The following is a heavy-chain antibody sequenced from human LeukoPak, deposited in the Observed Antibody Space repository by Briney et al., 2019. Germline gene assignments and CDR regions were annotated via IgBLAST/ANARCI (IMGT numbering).Heavy chain of an antibody. CDR3: ARPITVSGATDGFAI. J-gene: IGHJ3*02. D-gene: IGHD3-3*01. V-gene: IGHV3-7*01. CDR2: IKQDGNEK. Sequence: GGSLRLSCAASGFTFSSYGMHWVRQAPGKGLEWVSNIKQDGNEKYYVDSVKGRFTISRDNAKNSLYLQMDSLRVEDTAVYYSARPITVSGATDGFAIWGQGTMGTVSS. CDR1: GFTFSSYG.